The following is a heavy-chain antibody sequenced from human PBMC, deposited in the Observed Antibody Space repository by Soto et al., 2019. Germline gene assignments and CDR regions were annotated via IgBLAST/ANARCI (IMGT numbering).Heavy chain of an antibody. J-gene: IGHJ4*02. CDR2: IDPSDSYT. Sequence: GESLKISCKGSGYSLTSYWISWVRQMPGKGLEWMGRIDPSDSYTNYSPSFQGHVTISADKSISTAYLQWSSLKASDTAMYYCARPTDILTGYYGYWGQGTLVTVSS. D-gene: IGHD3-9*01. V-gene: IGHV5-10-1*01. CDR3: ARPTDILTGYYGY. CDR1: GYSLTSYW.